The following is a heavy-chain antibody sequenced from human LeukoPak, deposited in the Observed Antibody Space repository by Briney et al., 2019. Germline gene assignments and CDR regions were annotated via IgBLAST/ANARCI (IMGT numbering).Heavy chain of an antibody. V-gene: IGHV3-30-3*01. CDR3: ARELLLGYCSSTSCYTIPNAFDI. D-gene: IGHD2-2*02. Sequence: PGRSLRLSCAASGFTFSSYAMHWVRQAPGKGLEWVAVISYDGSNKYYADSVKGRFTISRDNSKNTLYLQMNSLRAEDTAVYYCARELLLGYCSSTSCYTIPNAFDIWGQGTMVTVSS. CDR2: ISYDGSNK. CDR1: GFTFSSYA. J-gene: IGHJ3*02.